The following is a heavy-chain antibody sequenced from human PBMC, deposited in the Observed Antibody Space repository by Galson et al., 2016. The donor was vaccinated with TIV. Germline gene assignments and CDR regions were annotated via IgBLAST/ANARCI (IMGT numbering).Heavy chain of an antibody. CDR2: IYGGDSDT. Sequence: QSGAEVKKTGESLKISCKGSGYTFTTYWIAWVRQMPGTGLEWMGIIYGGDSDTRYSTYFKGQVTMSADKFLSTAYLQWNSLQASDTAIYYCAGHSYDYYDNTGPTGGFDYWGQGTLVTVSS. J-gene: IGHJ4*02. CDR3: AGHSYDYYDNTGPTGGFDY. CDR1: GYTFTTYW. D-gene: IGHD3-22*01. V-gene: IGHV5-51*01.